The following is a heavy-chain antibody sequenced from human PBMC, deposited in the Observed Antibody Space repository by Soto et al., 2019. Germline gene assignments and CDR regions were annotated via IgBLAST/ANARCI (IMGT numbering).Heavy chain of an antibody. CDR2: INPNSGGT. CDR1: GYTFTGYY. Sequence: ASVKVSCKASGYTFTGYYMHWVRQAPGQGLEWMGWINPNSGGTNYAQKFQGWVTMTRDTSISTAYMELSRLRSDDTAVYYCARDWGCCSGGSCVNNWFDPWGQGTLGTISS. J-gene: IGHJ5*02. CDR3: ARDWGCCSGGSCVNNWFDP. V-gene: IGHV1-2*04. D-gene: IGHD2-15*01.